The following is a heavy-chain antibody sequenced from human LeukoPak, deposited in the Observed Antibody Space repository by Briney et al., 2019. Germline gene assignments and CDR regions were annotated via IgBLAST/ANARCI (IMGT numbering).Heavy chain of an antibody. V-gene: IGHV3-13*01. CDR3: ARGWWLRASRYYYGMDV. CDR2: IGTAGDT. Sequence: GGSLRLSCAASGFTFSSYDMHWVRQATGKGLEWVSAIGTAGDTYYPGSVKGRFTISRENAKNSLYLQMNSLRAGDTAVYYCARGWWLRASRYYYGMDVWGQGTTVTVFS. D-gene: IGHD5-12*01. CDR1: GFTFSSYD. J-gene: IGHJ6*02.